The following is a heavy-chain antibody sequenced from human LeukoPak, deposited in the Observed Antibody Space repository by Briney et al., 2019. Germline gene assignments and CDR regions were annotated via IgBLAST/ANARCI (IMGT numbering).Heavy chain of an antibody. D-gene: IGHD6-25*01. CDR1: GFTFSSYS. CDR2: ITGRGGNT. J-gene: IGHJ4*02. V-gene: IGHV3-23*01. CDR3: ARDRAAFDS. Sequence: QPGESLRLSCAASGFTFSSYSMTWFRQAPGKGLQWVSGITGRGGNTYYADSVEGRFTISRDNSKNTLSLQMDSLRAEDTAIYYCARDRAAFDSWGQGTLVTASS.